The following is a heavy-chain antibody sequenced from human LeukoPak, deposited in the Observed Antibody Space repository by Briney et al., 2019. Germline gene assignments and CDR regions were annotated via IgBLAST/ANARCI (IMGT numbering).Heavy chain of an antibody. CDR1: GFTFSNAW. Sequence: GGSLRLSCAASGFTFSNAWMNWVRQAPGKGLEWVGRIKSKTDGGTTDYAAPVKGRFTISRDDSKNTLYLQMNSLRAEDTAVYYCAKDLTYYDFWSGFGAFDIWGQGTMVTVSS. CDR2: IKSKTDGGTT. J-gene: IGHJ3*02. V-gene: IGHV3-15*01. D-gene: IGHD3-3*01. CDR3: AKDLTYYDFWSGFGAFDI.